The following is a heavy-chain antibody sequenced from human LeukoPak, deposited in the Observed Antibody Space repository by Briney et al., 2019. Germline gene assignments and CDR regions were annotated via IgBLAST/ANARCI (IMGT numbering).Heavy chain of an antibody. J-gene: IGHJ4*02. CDR2: ISSSGSTI. V-gene: IGHV3-11*04. CDR1: GFTFSDYY. Sequence: PGGSLRLSCAASGFTFSDYYMSWIRQPPGKGLEWVSYISSSGSTICYADSVKGRFTISRDNAKNSLYLQMNSLRAEDTAVYYCAVPDRITMIVVVWGQGTLVTVSS. CDR3: AVPDRITMIVVV. D-gene: IGHD3-22*01.